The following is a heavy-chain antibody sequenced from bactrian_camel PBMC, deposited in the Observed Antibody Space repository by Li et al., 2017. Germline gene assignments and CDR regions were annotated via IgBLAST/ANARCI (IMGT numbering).Heavy chain of an antibody. D-gene: IGHD4*01. V-gene: IGHV3S53*01. CDR2: IDSDGLS. CDR1: GFAFSSHD. CDR3: TAVRLGRLCDFCDGDWAY. Sequence: HVQLVESGGGLVRPGGSLRLSCAASGFAFSSHDMSWYRQAAGKEREGVAAIDSDGLSEYADSVKGRFTVSQGDAKRTLDLQMDSLKPEDTAVYFCTAVRLGRLCDFCDGDWAYWGQGTQVTVS. J-gene: IGHJ4*01.